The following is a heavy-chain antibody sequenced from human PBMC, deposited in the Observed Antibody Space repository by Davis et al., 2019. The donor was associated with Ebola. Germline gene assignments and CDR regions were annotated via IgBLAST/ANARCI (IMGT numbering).Heavy chain of an antibody. CDR2: MSSDGSDK. V-gene: IGHV3-30-3*01. Sequence: GESLKISCAASGFTLSSYAMHWVRQAPGKGLEWVAVMSSDGSDKYYAHSVKGRFTISRDNSKNTLFLQMNSLRHEDTAVYYCARAGGSYNYYYGLDVWGQGTTVTVS. J-gene: IGHJ6*02. CDR3: ARAGGSYNYYYGLDV. CDR1: GFTLSSYA. D-gene: IGHD3-16*01.